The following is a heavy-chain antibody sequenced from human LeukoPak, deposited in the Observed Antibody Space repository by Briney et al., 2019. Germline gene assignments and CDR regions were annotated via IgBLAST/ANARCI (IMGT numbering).Heavy chain of an antibody. D-gene: IGHD2-2*01. CDR3: ARKYCSTTSCSYGFDM. V-gene: IGHV4-34*01. CDR1: GGSLSGYY. J-gene: IGHJ3*02. CDR2: TSHSGST. Sequence: RTSETLSLTCAVYGGSLSGYYWSWIRQPPGKGLEWIGETSHSGSTNYNPSLESRVTISVDTSKKQFSLKLSSVTAADTAVYFCARKYCSTTSCSYGFDMWGQGTMVTVSS.